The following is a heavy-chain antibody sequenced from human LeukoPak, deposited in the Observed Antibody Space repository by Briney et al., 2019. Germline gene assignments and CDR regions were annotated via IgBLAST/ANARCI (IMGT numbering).Heavy chain of an antibody. J-gene: IGHJ4*02. CDR2: MNPKSGNT. CDR1: GYTFTSYD. D-gene: IGHD6-19*01. V-gene: IGHV1-8*01. Sequence: ASVKVSCKASGYTFTSYDINWVRQATGQGLEWMGWMNPKSGNTGYAQRFQGRVTMTRSTSISTAFMELSSLRTDDTAVYYCARGGIAVAGNFDYWGQGTLVTVSS. CDR3: ARGGIAVAGNFDY.